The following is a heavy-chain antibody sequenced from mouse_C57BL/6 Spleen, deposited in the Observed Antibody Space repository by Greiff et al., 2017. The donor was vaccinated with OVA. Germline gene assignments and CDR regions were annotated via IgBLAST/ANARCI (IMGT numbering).Heavy chain of an antibody. D-gene: IGHD1-1*01. J-gene: IGHJ2*01. Sequence: VQRVESGAELVSPGTSVKMSCKASGYTFTNYWIGWAKQRPGHGLEWIGDIYPGGGYTNYNEKFKGEATLTADKSSSTAYMPFSSLTSEDSAIYYCARGGTVVATGDFDYWGQGTTLTVSS. V-gene: IGHV1-63*01. CDR2: IYPGGGYT. CDR3: ARGGTVVATGDFDY. CDR1: GYTFTNYW.